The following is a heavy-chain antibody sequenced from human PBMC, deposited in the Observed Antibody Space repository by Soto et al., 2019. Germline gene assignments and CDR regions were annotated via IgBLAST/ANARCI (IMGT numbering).Heavy chain of an antibody. D-gene: IGHD6-13*01. V-gene: IGHV1-46*01. CDR2: INPSGGST. CDR1: GYTFTTYY. CDR3: ARATSAGNGRRVDV. Sequence: QVQLVQSGTEVKEPGASVSLSCKASGYTFTTYYIHWGRQAPGQGLEWMGMINPSGGSTTYAQNFQGRVTMTRDTSTSTVYMDLNSLRSDDTAVYYCARATSAGNGRRVDVWGQGTTVTVSS. J-gene: IGHJ6*02.